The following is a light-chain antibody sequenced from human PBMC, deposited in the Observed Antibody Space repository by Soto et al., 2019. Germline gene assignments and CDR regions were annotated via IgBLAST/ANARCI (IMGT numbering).Light chain of an antibody. CDR3: SSYAGSSNV. CDR1: SSDVCGYNY. Sequence: QPALTQPPSASGSPGQSVAISCTGTSSDVCGYNYVSWYQQHPGKAPKLMIYEVNKRPSGVPDRFSGSKSGNTASLAVSGLQAEDEADYYCSSYAGSSNVFGTGTKLTVL. CDR2: EVN. V-gene: IGLV2-8*01. J-gene: IGLJ1*01.